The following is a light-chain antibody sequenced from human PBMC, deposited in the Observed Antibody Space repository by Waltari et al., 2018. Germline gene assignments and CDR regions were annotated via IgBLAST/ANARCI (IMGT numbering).Light chain of an antibody. J-gene: IGKJ1*01. CDR1: QSISKY. CDR3: QNHERLPAT. Sequence: VLTQSPGTLSLSPGERDTLSCRASQSISKYLVWYQQRPGHAPRLLIYAASTRATGIPDRFSGSGFVTDFTLTISRLEPEDFAMYYCQNHERLPATFGQGTKVEIK. CDR2: AAS. V-gene: IGKV3-20*01.